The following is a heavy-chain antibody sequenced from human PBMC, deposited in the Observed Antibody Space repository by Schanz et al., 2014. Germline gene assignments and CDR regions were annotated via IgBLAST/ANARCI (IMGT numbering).Heavy chain of an antibody. CDR3: GRRVVATIGGYYDD. V-gene: IGHV3-23*01. D-gene: IGHD5-12*01. CDR1: GFTFGDYA. CDR2: INTGVNT. J-gene: IGHJ4*02. Sequence: EVQLLESGGGLVQPGGSLRLSCAASGFTFGDYAMTWVRQAPGKGLEWVSAINTGVNTYYADSVRGRFTMSRDNSKKTKYLQMSSLRAGDASVEYCGRRVVATIGGYYDDWGQGTLVTVSS.